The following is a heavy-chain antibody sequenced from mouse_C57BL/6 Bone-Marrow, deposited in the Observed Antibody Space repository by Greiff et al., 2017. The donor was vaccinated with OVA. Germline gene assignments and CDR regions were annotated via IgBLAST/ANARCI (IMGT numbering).Heavy chain of an antibody. CDR1: GYTFTSYG. CDR2: IYPRSGNT. Sequence: VQLVESGAELARPGASVKLSCKASGYTFTSYGISWVKQRTGQGLEWIGEIYPRSGNTYYNEKFKGKATLTADKSSSTAYMELRSLTSEDSAVYFCASYGNYVFYAMDYWGQGTSVTVSS. CDR3: ASYGNYVFYAMDY. D-gene: IGHD2-1*01. V-gene: IGHV1-81*01. J-gene: IGHJ4*01.